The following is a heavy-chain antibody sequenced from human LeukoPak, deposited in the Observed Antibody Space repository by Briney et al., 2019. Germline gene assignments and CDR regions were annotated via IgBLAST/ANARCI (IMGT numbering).Heavy chain of an antibody. CDR1: GYTFTSYG. Sequence: ASVKVSCKASGYTFTSYGISWVRQAPGQGLEWMGWISAYNGNTNYAQKLQGRVTMTTDTSTSTAYMELRSLRSDDTAVYYCARDGWAYCGGDCYPYLDYWGQGTLATVSS. D-gene: IGHD2-21*02. CDR3: ARDGWAYCGGDCYPYLDY. CDR2: ISAYNGNT. J-gene: IGHJ4*02. V-gene: IGHV1-18*01.